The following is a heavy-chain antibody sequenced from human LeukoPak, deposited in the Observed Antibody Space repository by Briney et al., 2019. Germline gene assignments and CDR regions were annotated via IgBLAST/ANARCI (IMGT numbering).Heavy chain of an antibody. J-gene: IGHJ4*02. Sequence: SQTLSLTCTVSGGSISSGDYYWSWIRQPPGKGLEWIGYIYYSGSTYYNPSLKSRVTISVDTSENQFSLKLSSVTAADTAVYYCARTIVGATMALDYWGQGTLVTVSS. CDR3: ARTIVGATMALDY. CDR1: GGSISSGDYY. V-gene: IGHV4-30-4*08. D-gene: IGHD1-26*01. CDR2: IYYSGST.